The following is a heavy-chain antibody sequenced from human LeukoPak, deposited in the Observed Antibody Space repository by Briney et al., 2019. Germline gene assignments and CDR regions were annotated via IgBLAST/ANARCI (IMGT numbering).Heavy chain of an antibody. D-gene: IGHD2-2*01. CDR1: GFIFSSYS. J-gene: IGHJ3*02. CDR3: ARDTHAVDCSSTSCYRDAFDI. Sequence: GGSLRLSCAASGFIFSSYSMNWVRQAPGKGLEWVSYISSSSSTIYYADSVKGRFTISRDNAKNSLYLQMNSLRAEDTAVYYCARDTHAVDCSSTSCYRDAFDIWGQGTMVTVSS. CDR2: ISSSSSTI. V-gene: IGHV3-48*01.